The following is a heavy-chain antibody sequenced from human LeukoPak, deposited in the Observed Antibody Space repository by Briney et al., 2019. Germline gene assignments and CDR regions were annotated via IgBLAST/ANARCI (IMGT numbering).Heavy chain of an antibody. D-gene: IGHD4-23*01. CDR1: GFTFSSYG. J-gene: IGHJ4*02. CDR2: IRYDGSNK. CDR3: AKDWVNYGGNSDY. Sequence: GGSLRLSCAASGFTFSSYGMHWVRQAPGKGLEWVAFIRYDGSNKYYADSVKGRFTISRDNSKNTLYLQMNSLRAEDTAVYYCAKDWVNYGGNSDYCGQGTLVTVSS. V-gene: IGHV3-30*02.